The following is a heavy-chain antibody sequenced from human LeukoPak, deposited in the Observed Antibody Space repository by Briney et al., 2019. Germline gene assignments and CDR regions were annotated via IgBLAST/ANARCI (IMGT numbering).Heavy chain of an antibody. J-gene: IGHJ6*03. Sequence: SETLSLTCTVSGGSISSYYWSWIRQPPGKGLEWIGYIYYSGSTNYNPSLKSRVTISVDTSKNQLSLNLSSVTAADTAVYYCARDNGDDYGDYGYYYYYMDVWGKGTTVTVSS. V-gene: IGHV4-59*01. CDR3: ARDNGDDYGDYGYYYYYMDV. D-gene: IGHD4-17*01. CDR2: IYYSGST. CDR1: GGSISSYY.